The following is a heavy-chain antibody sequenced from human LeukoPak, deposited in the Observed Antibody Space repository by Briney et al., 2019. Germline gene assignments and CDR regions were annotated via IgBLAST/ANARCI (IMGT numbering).Heavy chain of an antibody. CDR1: GYTFTGYY. V-gene: IGHV1-2*06. CDR2: INPNSGGT. D-gene: IGHD5-18*01. Sequence: ASVKVSCKASGYTFTGYYMNRVRQAPGQGPEGMGRINPNSGGTNYAQKFQGRVTMTRDTSISTAYMELSRLRSDDTAVYYCARESYGLSLNYWGQGTLVTVSS. J-gene: IGHJ4*02. CDR3: ARESYGLSLNY.